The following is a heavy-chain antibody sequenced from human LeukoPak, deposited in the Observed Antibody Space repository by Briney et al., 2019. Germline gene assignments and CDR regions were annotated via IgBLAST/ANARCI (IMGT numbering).Heavy chain of an antibody. J-gene: IGHJ3*02. V-gene: IGHV3-15*01. CDR1: GFTFRNAW. D-gene: IGHD4-11*01. CDR3: TTAPYSNYPRGALNI. CDR2: IKSKTDGGTT. Sequence: GGSLRLSCAASGFTFRNAWMTWVRQAPGKGLEWVGRIKSKTDGGTTDYAAPVKGRFTISRDDSKNTLWLQMNSLKTEDTAVYYCTTAPYSNYPRGALNIWGQGTMVTVSS.